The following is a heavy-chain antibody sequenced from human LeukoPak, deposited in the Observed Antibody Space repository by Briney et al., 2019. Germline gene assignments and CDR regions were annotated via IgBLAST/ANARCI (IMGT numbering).Heavy chain of an antibody. CDR2: IIPIFGTA. J-gene: IGHJ4*02. CDR3: AALTYYYDSSGYYTDY. D-gene: IGHD3-22*01. CDR1: GGTFSSYA. Sequence: ASVKVSCKAAGGTFSSYAISWVRQAPGQGLEWMGGIIPIFGTANYAQKFQGRVTITADESTSTAYMELSSLRSEDTAVYYCAALTYYYDSSGYYTDYWGQGTLVTVSS. V-gene: IGHV1-69*13.